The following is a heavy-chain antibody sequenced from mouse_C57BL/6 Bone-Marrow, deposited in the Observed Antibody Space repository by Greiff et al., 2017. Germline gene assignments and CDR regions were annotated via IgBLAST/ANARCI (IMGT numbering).Heavy chain of an antibody. J-gene: IGHJ4*01. CDR2: IWSGGST. V-gene: IGHV2-2*01. D-gene: IGHD1-1*01. Sequence: QVQLKQSGPGLVQPSQSLSITCTVSGFSLTSYGVHWVRQSPGKGLEWLGVIWSGGSTDYNAAFISRLSISKDNSKSKVFFKMNSLQADDTAIYYWARNDYGSSYVYAMDYWGQGTSVTVSS. CDR3: ARNDYGSSYVYAMDY. CDR1: GFSLTSYG.